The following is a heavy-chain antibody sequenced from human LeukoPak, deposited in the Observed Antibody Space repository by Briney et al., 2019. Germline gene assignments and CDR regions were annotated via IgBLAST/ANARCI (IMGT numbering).Heavy chain of an antibody. D-gene: IGHD2-15*01. CDR1: GGSFSGYY. Sequence: SETLSLTCAVYGGSFSGYYWSWLRQPPGKGLEWIGEINHSGSTNYNPSLKGRVTISVDTSKNQFSLKLSSVTAADTAVYYCARGRRPRYCSGGSCKLKLYYYMDVWGKGTTVTVSS. J-gene: IGHJ6*03. CDR3: ARGRRPRYCSGGSCKLKLYYYMDV. V-gene: IGHV4-34*01. CDR2: INHSGST.